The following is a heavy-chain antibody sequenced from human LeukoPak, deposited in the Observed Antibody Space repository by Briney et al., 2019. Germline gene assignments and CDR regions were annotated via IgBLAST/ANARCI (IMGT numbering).Heavy chain of an antibody. J-gene: IGHJ5*02. D-gene: IGHD3-22*01. CDR2: ISWNSDSI. V-gene: IGHV3-9*01. Sequence: PGGSLRLSCAASGFTFDDYAMHWVRQAPGKGLEWVSGISWNSDSIGYADSVKGRFTISRDNAKNSLYLQMNSLRAEDTALYYCAKGPDSSGYYLDWFDPWGQGTLVTVSS. CDR1: GFTFDDYA. CDR3: AKGPDSSGYYLDWFDP.